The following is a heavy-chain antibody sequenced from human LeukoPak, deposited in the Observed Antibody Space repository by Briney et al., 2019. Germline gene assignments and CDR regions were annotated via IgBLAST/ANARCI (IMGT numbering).Heavy chain of an antibody. CDR3: VRGSSSFYDSSGYSYYFDN. J-gene: IGHJ4*02. CDR1: GFTFNSYA. V-gene: IGHV3-30*04. D-gene: IGHD3-22*01. Sequence: GTPLRLSCAASGFTFNSYAIHWVRQAPGKGLEWVTIISYDGRTKYYADCVKGRFIISRDNSKNTLYLQMDSLRPEDTAVYYCVRGSSSFYDSSGYSYYFDNWGQGTLVTVSS. CDR2: ISYDGRTK.